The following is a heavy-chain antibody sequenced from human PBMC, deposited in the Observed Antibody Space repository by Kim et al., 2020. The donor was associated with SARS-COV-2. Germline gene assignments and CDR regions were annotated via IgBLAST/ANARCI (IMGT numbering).Heavy chain of an antibody. D-gene: IGHD2-21*02. V-gene: IGHV4-59*13. Sequence: SETLSLTCTVSGGSISSYYWSWIRQPPGKGLEWIGYIYYSGSTNYNPSLKSRVTISVDTSKNQFSLKLSSVTAADTAVYYCARRRDCGGDCSPSEDIWGQGTMVTVSS. CDR2: IYYSGST. CDR3: ARRRDCGGDCSPSEDI. J-gene: IGHJ3*02. CDR1: GGSISSYY.